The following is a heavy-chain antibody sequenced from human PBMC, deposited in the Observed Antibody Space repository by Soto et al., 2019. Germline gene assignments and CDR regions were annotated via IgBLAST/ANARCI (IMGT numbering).Heavy chain of an antibody. CDR3: ARDLAGRLELLLTSYYYYGMDV. J-gene: IGHJ6*02. CDR1: GYTFTSYY. V-gene: IGHV1-46*01. CDR2: INPSGGST. D-gene: IGHD3-3*01. Sequence: ASVKVSCKASGYTFTSYYMHWVRQAPGQGLERMGIINPSGGSTSYAQKFQGRVTMTRDTSTSTVYMELSSLRSEDTAVYYCARDLAGRLELLLTSYYYYGMDVWCQGTTVSVSS.